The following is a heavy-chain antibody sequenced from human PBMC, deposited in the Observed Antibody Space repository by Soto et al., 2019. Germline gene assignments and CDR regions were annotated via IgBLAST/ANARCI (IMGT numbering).Heavy chain of an antibody. CDR1: GFTFSNAW. Sequence: PGGSLRLSCAASGFTFSNAWMNWVRQAPGKGLEWVGRIKSKTDGGTTDYAAPVKGRFTISRDDSKNTLYLQMNSLKTEDTAVYYCTTDIWDILTGQLDYWGQGTLVTVSS. CDR2: IKSKTDGGTT. V-gene: IGHV3-15*07. D-gene: IGHD3-9*01. CDR3: TTDIWDILTGQLDY. J-gene: IGHJ4*02.